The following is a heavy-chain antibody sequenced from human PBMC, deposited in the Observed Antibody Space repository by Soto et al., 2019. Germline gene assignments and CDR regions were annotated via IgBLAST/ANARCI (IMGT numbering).Heavy chain of an antibody. V-gene: IGHV4-34*01. Sequence: SETLSLTCAVYGGSFSGYYWSWIRQPPGKGLEWIGEINHSGSTNYNPSLKSRVTISVDTSKNQFSLKLSSVTAADTAVYYCARGPVAAAGPYYYYYYGMDVWGQGTTVTVSS. D-gene: IGHD6-13*01. CDR3: ARGPVAAAGPYYYYYYGMDV. CDR2: INHSGST. J-gene: IGHJ6*02. CDR1: GGSFSGYY.